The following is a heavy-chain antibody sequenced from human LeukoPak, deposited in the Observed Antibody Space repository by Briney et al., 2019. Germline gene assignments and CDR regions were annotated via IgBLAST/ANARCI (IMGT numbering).Heavy chain of an antibody. CDR1: GYTFINYW. V-gene: IGHV5-51*01. CDR2: IFPDDSDA. CDR3: ARRVGWYFDL. J-gene: IGHJ2*01. Sequence: GESLKISCAASGYTFINYWIGWVRQMPGKGLEWMGNIFPDDSDATYSPSFQGQVTLSADKSISTAYLHWSSLKASDTAIYYCARRVGWYFDLWGRGTLVTVSS.